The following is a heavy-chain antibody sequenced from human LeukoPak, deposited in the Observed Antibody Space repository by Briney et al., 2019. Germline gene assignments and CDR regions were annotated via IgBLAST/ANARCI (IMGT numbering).Heavy chain of an antibody. CDR2: TYYRSTWYN. J-gene: IGHJ3*02. D-gene: IGHD1-26*01. CDR1: GVSVSGGSAA. V-gene: IGHV6-1*01. Sequence: SQTLSLTCVISGVSVSGGSAAWNWIRQSPSRGLEWLGRTYYRSTWYNDYAESVKGRITITPDTSKNQFSLQLNSVTPEDTAVYYCAGISGVYGFGTFDIWGQGTVVTVSS. CDR3: AGISGVYGFGTFDI.